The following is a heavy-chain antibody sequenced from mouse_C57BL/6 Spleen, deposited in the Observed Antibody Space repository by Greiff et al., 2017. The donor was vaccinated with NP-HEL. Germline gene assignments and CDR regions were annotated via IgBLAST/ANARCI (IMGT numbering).Heavy chain of an antibody. CDR3: ARHEDRESSYYYGSSPAWFAY. CDR1: GYTFTEYT. V-gene: IGHV1-62-2*01. D-gene: IGHD1-1*01. J-gene: IGHJ3*01. CDR2: FYPGSGSI. Sequence: VQLQQSGAELVKPGASVKLSCKASGYTFTEYTIHWVKQRSGQGLEWIGWFYPGSGSIKYNEKFKDKATLTADKSSSTVYMELSRLTSEDSAVYFFARHEDRESSYYYGSSPAWFAYWGQGTLVTVSA.